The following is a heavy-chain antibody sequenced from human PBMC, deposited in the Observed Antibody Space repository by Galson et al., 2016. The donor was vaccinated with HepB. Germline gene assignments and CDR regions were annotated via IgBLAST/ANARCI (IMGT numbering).Heavy chain of an antibody. CDR3: ARVLCSGGSCFSPPSYYFDD. J-gene: IGHJ4*02. V-gene: IGHV4-61*01. Sequence: SETLSLTCTVSGASVSSGSYYWSWIRQPPGKGLEWIGYIYYSGSTNYNPSLRSRVTISIDTSKNQFSLKLSSVTTADTAVYYCARVLCSGGSCFSPPSYYFDDWGQGTLVTGSS. CDR2: IYYSGST. D-gene: IGHD2-15*01. CDR1: GASVSSGSYY.